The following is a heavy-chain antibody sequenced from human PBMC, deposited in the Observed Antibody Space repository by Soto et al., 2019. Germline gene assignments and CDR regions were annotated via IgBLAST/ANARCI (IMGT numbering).Heavy chain of an antibody. V-gene: IGHV3-21*01. CDR2: ISSSSSYI. CDR1: GFTFSSYS. D-gene: IGHD5-12*01. CDR3: ARDGYNLWDGFDY. Sequence: EVQLVESGGGLVKPGGSLRLSCAASGFTFSSYSMNWVRQAPGKGLEWVSSISSSSSYIYYADSVKGRFTISRDNAKNSLYLQMHSLRAEDTAVYYCARDGYNLWDGFDYGGQGTLVTVAS. J-gene: IGHJ4*02.